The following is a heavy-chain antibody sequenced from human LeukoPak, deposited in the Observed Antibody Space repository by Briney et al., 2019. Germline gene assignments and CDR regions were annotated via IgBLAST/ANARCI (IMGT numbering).Heavy chain of an antibody. D-gene: IGHD3-22*01. CDR1: GGSISSGGYY. J-gene: IGHJ4*02. CDR2: IYHSGST. Sequence: SETLSLTCTVSGGSISSGGYYWSWIRQPPGKGLEWIGYIYHSGSTYYNPSLKSRVTISVDRSKNQFSLKLSSVTAADTAVYYCARDHPNYYDSSGDYWGQGTLVTVSS. V-gene: IGHV4-30-2*01. CDR3: ARDHPNYYDSSGDY.